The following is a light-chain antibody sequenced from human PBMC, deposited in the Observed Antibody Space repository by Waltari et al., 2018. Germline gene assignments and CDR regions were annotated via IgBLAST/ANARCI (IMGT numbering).Light chain of an antibody. J-gene: IGLJ2*01. CDR3: SSYAGSSKGV. V-gene: IGLV2-23*02. CDR2: AVS. Sequence: QSALTHPAPVSGSPGQSIPISCTGTSSDVGNYKRVSWYQQHPGKAPNLMIYAVSKRPSGVSDRFSGSKSGDMASLTISGLQPEDEAEYFCSSYAGSSKGVFGGGTKVTVL. CDR1: SSDVGNYKR.